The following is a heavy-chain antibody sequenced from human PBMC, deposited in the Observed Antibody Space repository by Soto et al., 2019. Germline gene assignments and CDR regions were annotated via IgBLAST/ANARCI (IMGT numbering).Heavy chain of an antibody. J-gene: IGHJ5*02. Sequence: SETLSLTCTVSGGSISSSSYYWGWIRQPPGKGLEWIGSIYYSGSTYYNPSLKSRVTISVDTSENQFSLKLSSVTAADTAVYYCARGYCSGGSCYLKWHWFDPWGQGTPVTVSS. CDR1: GGSISSSSYY. CDR3: ARGYCSGGSCYLKWHWFDP. V-gene: IGHV4-39*01. D-gene: IGHD2-15*01. CDR2: IYYSGST.